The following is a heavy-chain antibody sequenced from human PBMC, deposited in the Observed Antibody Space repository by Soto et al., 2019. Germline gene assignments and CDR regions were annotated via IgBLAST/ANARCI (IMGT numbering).Heavy chain of an antibody. Sequence: QVQLVQSGAEVKKPGSSVKVSCKASGGTFSSYAISWVRQAPGQGLEWMGGIIPIFGTANYAQKFQGRVTITADESTSTAYMELSSLRSEDTAVYYCARDAFHCGGDCHTFNWFDPWGQGTLVTVSS. V-gene: IGHV1-69*01. CDR1: GGTFSSYA. CDR3: ARDAFHCGGDCHTFNWFDP. CDR2: IIPIFGTA. J-gene: IGHJ5*02. D-gene: IGHD2-21*02.